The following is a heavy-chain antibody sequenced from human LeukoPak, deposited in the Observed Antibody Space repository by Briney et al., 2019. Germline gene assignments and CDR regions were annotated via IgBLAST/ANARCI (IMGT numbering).Heavy chain of an antibody. D-gene: IGHD5-12*01. CDR3: ARDPHHSLATTPYNWFDP. V-gene: IGHV3-30-3*01. J-gene: IGHJ5*02. CDR1: GFTFSSYA. CDR2: ISYDGSNK. Sequence: PGGSLRLSCAASGFTFSSYAMHWVRQAPGKGLEWVAVISYDGSNKYYADSVKGRFTISRDNSKNTLYLQMNSLRAEDTAVYYCARDPHHSLATTPYNWFDPGAREPWSPSPQ.